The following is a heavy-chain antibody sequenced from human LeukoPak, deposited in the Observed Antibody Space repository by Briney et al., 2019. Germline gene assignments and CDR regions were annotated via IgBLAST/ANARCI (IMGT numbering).Heavy chain of an antibody. CDR1: GFTFSSYG. Sequence: GGSLRLSCAASGFTFSSYGMHWVRQAPGKGLEWVAFIRYDGSNEFYADSVKGRFAISRDSSKNTLYLQMNSLRAEDTAVYYCARARSSYGYGDAFDIWGQGTMVTVS. V-gene: IGHV3-30*02. CDR2: IRYDGSNE. J-gene: IGHJ3*02. D-gene: IGHD5-18*01. CDR3: ARARSSYGYGDAFDI.